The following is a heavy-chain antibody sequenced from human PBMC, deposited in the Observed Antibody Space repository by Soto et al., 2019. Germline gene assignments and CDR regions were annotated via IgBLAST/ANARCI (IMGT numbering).Heavy chain of an antibody. V-gene: IGHV4-34*01. CDR3: VRGPYNYNSRYFDY. J-gene: IGHJ4*02. D-gene: IGHD1-1*01. CDR2: INHSGIT. CDR1: GGSFSGYL. Sequence: LSXSCTISGGSFSGYLWTWIRQPPGKGLEWLAEINHSGITNYNPSVESRVSMSVDTSENQFSLRLYSVTAADTAVYYCVRGPYNYNSRYFDYWGQGTLVTVSS.